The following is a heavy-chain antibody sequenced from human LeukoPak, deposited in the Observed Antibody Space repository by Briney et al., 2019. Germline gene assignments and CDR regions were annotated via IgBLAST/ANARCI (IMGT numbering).Heavy chain of an antibody. D-gene: IGHD1-26*01. CDR1: GFTFSGYA. CDR3: AKGGKWDVTPFDY. V-gene: IGHV3-30*04. CDR2: ISYDGSNK. J-gene: IGHJ4*02. Sequence: GGSLRLSCAASGFTFSGYAMHWVRQAPGKGLEWVAVISYDGSNKYYADSVKGRFTISRDNSKNTLYLQVNSLRAEDTAVYYCAKGGKWDVTPFDYWGQGTLVTVSS.